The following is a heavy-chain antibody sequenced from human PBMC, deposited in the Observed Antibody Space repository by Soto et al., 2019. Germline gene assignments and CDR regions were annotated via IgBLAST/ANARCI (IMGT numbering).Heavy chain of an antibody. CDR2: LTANGNT. CDR3: GRAALGMDV. J-gene: IGHJ6*02. Sequence: GGSLRLSWVVSGFAVSATYMSWVRQAPGQGLEWVSVLTANGNTIYADAVKGRFTVSRDISKNTVYLQLNSVTVEDTGLYYCGRAALGMDVWGQGTTVTVSS. CDR1: GFAVSATY. V-gene: IGHV3-53*01.